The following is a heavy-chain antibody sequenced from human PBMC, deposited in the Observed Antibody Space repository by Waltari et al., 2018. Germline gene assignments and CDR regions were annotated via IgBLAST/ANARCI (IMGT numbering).Heavy chain of an antibody. CDR2: IYYSGSR. CDR1: GGSISSYY. V-gene: IGHV4-59*01. J-gene: IGHJ4*02. D-gene: IGHD5-18*01. Sequence: QVQLQESGPGLVKPSETLSLTCTVSGGSISSYYWLWIRQPPGKGLEWIGNIYYSGSRNYNPSLKSRVTISVDTSKNQFSLKLSSVTAADTAVYYCARGGAGVQLWPYYWGQGTLVTVSS. CDR3: ARGGAGVQLWPYY.